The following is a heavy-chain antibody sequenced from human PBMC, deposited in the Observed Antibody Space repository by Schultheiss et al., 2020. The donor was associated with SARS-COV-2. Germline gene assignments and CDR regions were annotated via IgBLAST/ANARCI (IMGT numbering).Heavy chain of an antibody. CDR3: ARVRGIVVALPTNNWFDP. V-gene: IGHV4-61*01. Sequence: SETLSLTCTVSGDSFSSDSYYWGWIRQPPGKGLEWIGYIYYSGSTNYNPSLKSRVTISVDTSKNQFSLKLNSVTAADTAVYYCARVRGIVVALPTNNWFDPWGQGTLVTVSS. D-gene: IGHD2-21*01. CDR1: GDSFSSDSYY. CDR2: IYYSGST. J-gene: IGHJ5*02.